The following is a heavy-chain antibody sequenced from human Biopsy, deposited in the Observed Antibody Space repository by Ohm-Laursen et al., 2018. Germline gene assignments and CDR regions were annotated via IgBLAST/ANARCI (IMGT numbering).Heavy chain of an antibody. CDR2: INPSDSTT. J-gene: IGHJ4*02. D-gene: IGHD6-19*01. Sequence: GASVKVSCKASGYSFTSYYMHWVRQAPGQGLEWMGMINPSDSTTSYPQIFQGRVTMTRDTSKSTVYMELISLRSADTAVYFCARNTGWYGDLYYFDYWGQGTLVTVSS. CDR1: GYSFTSYY. CDR3: ARNTGWYGDLYYFDY. V-gene: IGHV1-46*01.